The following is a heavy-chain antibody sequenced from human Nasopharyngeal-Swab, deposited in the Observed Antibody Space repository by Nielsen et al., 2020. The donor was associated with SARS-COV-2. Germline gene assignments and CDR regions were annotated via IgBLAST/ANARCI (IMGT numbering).Heavy chain of an antibody. CDR3: ARGPALGESDPFDY. CDR2: IIPIFGTA. J-gene: IGHJ4*02. V-gene: IGHV1-69*01. D-gene: IGHD3-16*01. Sequence: WVRQAPGQGLEWMGGIIPIFGTANYAQKFQGRVTITADESTSTAYMELSSLRSEDTAVYYCARGPALGESDPFDYWGQGTLVT.